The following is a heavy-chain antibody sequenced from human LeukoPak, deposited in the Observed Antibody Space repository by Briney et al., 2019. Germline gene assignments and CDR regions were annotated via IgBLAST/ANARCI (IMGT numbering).Heavy chain of an antibody. CDR3: ARAQGSGSSLSARVFDY. D-gene: IGHD6-13*01. V-gene: IGHV1-46*01. CDR1: GYTFTSYY. Sequence: GASVKVSCKASGYTFTSYYMHWVRQAPGQGLEWMGIINPSGGSTSYAQKFQGRVTMTRDTSTRTVYMELSSLTSEDTAVYYCARAQGSGSSLSARVFDYWGQGTLVTVSS. CDR2: INPSGGST. J-gene: IGHJ4*02.